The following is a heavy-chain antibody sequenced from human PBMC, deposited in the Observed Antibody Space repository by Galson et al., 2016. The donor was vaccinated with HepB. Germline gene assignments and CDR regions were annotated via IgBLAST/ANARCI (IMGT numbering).Heavy chain of an antibody. Sequence: SLRLSCAASGFIFTGSAMHWVRQASGKGLEWVGRISTKGNSYATAYAASVKGRFTISRDDSKSTAYLQMNSLTSEDTAVYYCSRQRAALLINYNMDVWGQGTTVTVSS. J-gene: IGHJ6*02. CDR1: GFIFTGSA. D-gene: IGHD6-6*01. V-gene: IGHV3-73*01. CDR3: SRQRAALLINYNMDV. CDR2: ISTKGNSYAT.